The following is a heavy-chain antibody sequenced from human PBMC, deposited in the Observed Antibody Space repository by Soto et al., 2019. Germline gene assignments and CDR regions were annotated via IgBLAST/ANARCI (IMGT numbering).Heavy chain of an antibody. CDR1: GGSFSGYY. J-gene: IGHJ4*02. CDR3: ARDPGQRGYSSSYYYCDY. V-gene: IGHV4-34*01. Sequence: QVQLQQWGAGLLKPSETLSLTCAVYGGSFSGYYWSWIRQPPGQGLEWFGEINHSGSTNYNPSLKSRGTISVDTAKNQVALKLSSVTAADTAVYDCARDPGQRGYSSSYYYCDYWGQGTLVTVSS. D-gene: IGHD6-13*01. CDR2: INHSGST.